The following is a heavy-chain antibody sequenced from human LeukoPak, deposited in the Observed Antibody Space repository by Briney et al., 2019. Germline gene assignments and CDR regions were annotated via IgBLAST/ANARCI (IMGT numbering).Heavy chain of an antibody. CDR1: GFTFSNYV. CDR2: ISYDGSNK. V-gene: IGHV3-30-3*01. CDR3: AKDFVPRGGSYFPGFDY. Sequence: AGGSLRLSCAASGFTFSNYVLHWVRQAPGKGLEWVALISYDGSNKYYADSVKGRFTISRDNSKNTLYLQMNSLRTEDTAVYYCAKDFVPRGGSYFPGFDYWGQGTLVIVSS. D-gene: IGHD1-26*01. J-gene: IGHJ4*02.